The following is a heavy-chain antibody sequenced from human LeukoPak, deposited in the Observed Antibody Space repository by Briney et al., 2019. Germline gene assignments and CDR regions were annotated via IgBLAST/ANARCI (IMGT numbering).Heavy chain of an antibody. J-gene: IGHJ3*02. Sequence: GGSLRLSCAASGFTFSSYWMSWVRQAPGKGLEWVANIKQDGSEKYYVDSAKGRFTISRDNAKNSLYLQMNSLRAEDTAVYYCAREKGFRYYYGSGTSFDIWGQGTMVTVSS. CDR3: AREKGFRYYYGSGTSFDI. D-gene: IGHD3-10*01. V-gene: IGHV3-7*01. CDR2: IKQDGSEK. CDR1: GFTFSSYW.